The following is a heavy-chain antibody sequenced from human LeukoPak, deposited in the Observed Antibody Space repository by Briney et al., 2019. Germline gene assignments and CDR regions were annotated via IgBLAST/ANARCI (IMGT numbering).Heavy chain of an antibody. V-gene: IGHV3-33*01. CDR1: GFTFSTYG. CDR2: IWYDGSNK. D-gene: IGHD3-10*01. Sequence: GGSLRLSCAASGFTFSTYGMHWVRQAPGKGLEWVAVIWYDGSNKYYADSVKGRFTISRDNSNNTLYLQMNSLRAEDAAVYYCARAGSGSNYYYGLDVWGQGTTVTVSS. J-gene: IGHJ6*02. CDR3: ARAGSGSNYYYGLDV.